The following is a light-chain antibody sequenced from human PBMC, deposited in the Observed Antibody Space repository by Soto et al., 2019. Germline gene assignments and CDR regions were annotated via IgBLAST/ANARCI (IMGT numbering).Light chain of an antibody. CDR2: DAS. J-gene: IGKJ5*01. Sequence: EIVLTQSPATLSLSPGERATLSCRASQSVSSYLAWYQQKPGQAPRLLISDASNRATGIPVRFSGSGSGTDFTLTISSLEAADSAVYYCQQRSNWPSITFGQGTRLEIK. CDR3: QQRSNWPSIT. CDR1: QSVSSY. V-gene: IGKV3-11*01.